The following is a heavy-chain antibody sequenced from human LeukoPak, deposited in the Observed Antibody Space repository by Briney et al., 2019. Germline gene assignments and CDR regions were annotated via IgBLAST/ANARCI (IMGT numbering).Heavy chain of an antibody. Sequence: SETLSLTCTVSGGSISSGDYYWSWIRQPPGKGLEWIGYIYYSGSTYYNPSFKSRVTISVDTSKNQFSLKLSSVTAADTAVYYCARDAEGGSGSAWFDPWGQGTLVTVSS. CDR2: IYYSGST. V-gene: IGHV4-30-4*01. CDR1: GGSISSGDYY. J-gene: IGHJ5*02. CDR3: ARDAEGGSGSAWFDP. D-gene: IGHD3-10*01.